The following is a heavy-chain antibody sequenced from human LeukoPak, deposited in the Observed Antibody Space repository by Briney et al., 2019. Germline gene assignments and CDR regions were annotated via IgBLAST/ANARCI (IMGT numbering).Heavy chain of an antibody. J-gene: IGHJ4*02. Sequence: ASVKVSCKVSGYPLTELSMHWVRQAPGKGLEWMGGFDPEDGETIYAQKFQGRVTMTEDTSTDTAYMELSSLRSDDTAVYYCAREYSSGWHPVRRTEFDYWGQGTLVTVSS. V-gene: IGHV1-24*01. CDR1: GYPLTELS. CDR3: AREYSSGWHPVRRTEFDY. CDR2: FDPEDGET. D-gene: IGHD6-19*01.